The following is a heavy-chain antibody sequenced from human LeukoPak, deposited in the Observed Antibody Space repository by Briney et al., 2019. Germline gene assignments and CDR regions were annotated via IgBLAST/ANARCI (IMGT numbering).Heavy chain of an antibody. CDR1: GFTFSTYS. CDR3: ARDDYGGIDY. J-gene: IGHJ4*02. V-gene: IGHV3-21*01. D-gene: IGHD3-16*01. Sequence: GGSLRLSCAASGFTFSTYSMNWVRQAPGKGLEWVSSISSSSTYIYYADSVKGRFTISRDNAKNSLFLQMNSLRAEDTAVYYCARDDYGGIDYWGQGTLVTVSS. CDR2: ISSSSTYI.